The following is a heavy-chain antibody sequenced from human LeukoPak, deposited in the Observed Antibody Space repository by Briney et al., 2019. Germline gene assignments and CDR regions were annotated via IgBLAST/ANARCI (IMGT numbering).Heavy chain of an antibody. D-gene: IGHD4-17*01. CDR3: ARTPHDYGDDDY. CDR1: GFTFSDYW. J-gene: IGHJ4*02. Sequence: GGSLRLSCAASGFTFSDYWMHWVRQVPGKGLVWVSRINTGGSSTTYADSVKGRFTISRDNAKNTLYLQMNGLRAEDTAVYYCARTPHDYGDDDYWGQGTLVTVSS. V-gene: IGHV3-74*01. CDR2: INTGGSST.